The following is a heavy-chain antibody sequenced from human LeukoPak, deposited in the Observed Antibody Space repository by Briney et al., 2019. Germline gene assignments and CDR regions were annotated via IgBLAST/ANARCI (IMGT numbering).Heavy chain of an antibody. CDR3: ARGKEMATITGGPDY. D-gene: IGHD5-12*01. J-gene: IGHJ4*02. V-gene: IGHV1-46*01. CDR1: GYTFTIYY. CDR2: INPSGGST. Sequence: ASVTVSFTGSGYTFTIYYMHWVRQAPGQGLEWMGIINPSGGSTSYAQKFRGRGTMTRDTSTTTVYMELTSLKSDDTAVYYCARGKEMATITGGPDYWGQGTLVTVSS.